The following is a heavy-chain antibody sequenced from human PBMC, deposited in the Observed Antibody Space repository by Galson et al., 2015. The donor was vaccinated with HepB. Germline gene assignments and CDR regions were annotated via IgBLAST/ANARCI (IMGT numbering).Heavy chain of an antibody. D-gene: IGHD6-19*01. V-gene: IGHV3-15*01. CDR2: IKSKTDGGTT. CDR3: NTEEGQWIDRSWFDP. J-gene: IGHJ5*02. CDR1: GFTFSNAW. Sequence: SLRLSCAASGFTFSNAWMSWVRQAPGKGLEWVGRIKSKTDGGTTDYAAPVKGRFTISRDDSKNTLYLQMNSLKTEDTAVYYCNTEEGQWIDRSWFDPWGQGTLVTVSS.